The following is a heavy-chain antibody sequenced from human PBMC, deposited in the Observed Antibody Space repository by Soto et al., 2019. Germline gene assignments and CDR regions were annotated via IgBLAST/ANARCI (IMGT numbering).Heavy chain of an antibody. CDR2: IWYDGSNK. Sequence: PGGSLRLSCAASGFTFSSYGMHWVRQAPCKGLEWVAVIWYDGSNKYYADSVEGRFTISRDNSKNTLYLQMNSLRAEDTAVYYCARTCPRALVSCYYMYVWGKGTTFTVSS. V-gene: IGHV3-33*01. D-gene: IGHD2-8*02. CDR1: GFTFSSYG. CDR3: ARTCPRALVSCYYMYV. J-gene: IGHJ6*03.